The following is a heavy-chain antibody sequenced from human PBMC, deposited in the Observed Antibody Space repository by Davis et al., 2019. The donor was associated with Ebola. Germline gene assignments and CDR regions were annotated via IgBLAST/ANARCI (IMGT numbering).Heavy chain of an antibody. J-gene: IGHJ4*02. V-gene: IGHV4-34*01. D-gene: IGHD3-10*01. CDR1: GGSFSGYY. Sequence: PSETLSLTCAVYGGSFSGYYWSWIRQPPGKGLEWIGEINHSGSTNYNPSLKSRVTISVDTSKNQFSLKLSSVTAADTAVYYCARALYYYKRGVDYWGQGTLVTVSS. CDR3: ARALYYYKRGVDY. CDR2: INHSGST.